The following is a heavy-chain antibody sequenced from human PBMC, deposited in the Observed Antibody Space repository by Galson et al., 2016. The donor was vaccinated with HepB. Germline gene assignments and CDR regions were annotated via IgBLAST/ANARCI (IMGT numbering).Heavy chain of an antibody. Sequence: SLRLSCAASGFTFSTYPMHWVRQAPGKGLEWVAIISYDGSNKYYADSVKGRFTISRDNSKNTLSLEMNSLRAEDTAVYYYARVGIAARYYYGMDVWGQGTTVTVSS. V-gene: IGHV3-30*04. CDR3: ARVGIAARYYYGMDV. CDR1: GFTFSTYP. D-gene: IGHD6-6*01. CDR2: ISYDGSNK. J-gene: IGHJ6*02.